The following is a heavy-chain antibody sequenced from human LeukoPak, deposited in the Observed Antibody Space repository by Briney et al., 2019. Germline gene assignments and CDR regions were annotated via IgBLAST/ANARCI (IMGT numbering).Heavy chain of an antibody. J-gene: IGHJ4*02. CDR2: ISSSSSYI. Sequence: KTGGSLRLSCAASGFTFNTYSMNWVRQAPGKGLEWVSSISSSSSYIYYADSVKGRFTISRDNAKNSLYLQMNSLRAEDTGVYYCARLSSSWYDYWGQGTLVTVSS. D-gene: IGHD6-13*01. CDR3: ARLSSSWYDY. CDR1: GFTFNTYS. V-gene: IGHV3-21*01.